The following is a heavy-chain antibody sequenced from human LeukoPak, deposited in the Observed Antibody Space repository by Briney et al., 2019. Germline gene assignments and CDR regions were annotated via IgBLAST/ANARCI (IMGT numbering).Heavy chain of an antibody. V-gene: IGHV3-66*01. CDR2: IYSGGST. CDR1: GFTFSSYA. J-gene: IGHJ4*02. D-gene: IGHD3-10*01. Sequence: GGSLRLSCAASGFTFSSYAMSWVRQAPGKGLEWVSVIYSGGSTYYADSVKGRFTISRDNSKNTLYLQMNSLRAEDTAVYYCARDRGTGYFDYWGQGTLVTVSS. CDR3: ARDRGTGYFDY.